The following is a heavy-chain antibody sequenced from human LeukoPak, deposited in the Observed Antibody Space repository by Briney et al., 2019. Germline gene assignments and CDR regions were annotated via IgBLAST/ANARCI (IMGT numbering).Heavy chain of an antibody. D-gene: IGHD3-10*01. Sequence: GASVKVSCKASGYIFITFPINWVRQAPGQGLEWMGWINTNTGNPTYAQGFTGRFVFSLDTSVSTAYLQISSLKAEDTAVYYCARDLPGAFDIWGQGTMVTVSS. CDR2: INTNTGNP. CDR3: ARDLPGAFDI. V-gene: IGHV7-4-1*02. J-gene: IGHJ3*02. CDR1: GYIFITFP.